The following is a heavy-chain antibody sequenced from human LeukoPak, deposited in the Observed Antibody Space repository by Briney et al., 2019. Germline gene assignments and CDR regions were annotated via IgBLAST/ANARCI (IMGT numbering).Heavy chain of an antibody. CDR3: AKALDTYGYMRFDY. CDR2: INGGGDTT. J-gene: IGHJ4*02. Sequence: WGSLRLSCATSGFTFVSYAMTWVRQAPGKGLEWVSAINGGGDTTYYADSVKGRFTVSRDRSTNTLFLQMSSLRAEDSGMYYCAKALDTYGYMRFDYWGQGTLVTVSS. CDR1: GFTFVSYA. V-gene: IGHV3-23*01. D-gene: IGHD5-24*01.